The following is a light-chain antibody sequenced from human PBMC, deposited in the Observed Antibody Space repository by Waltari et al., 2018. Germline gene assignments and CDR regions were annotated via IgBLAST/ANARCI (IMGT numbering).Light chain of an antibody. CDR1: SRDVGAYNL. CDR2: EVS. CDR3: AAWDDSLSSYV. V-gene: IGLV2-8*01. J-gene: IGLJ1*01. Sequence: QSALTQPPSASGSPGQSVTISCTGTSRDVGAYNLLAWYQQHPGKAPKLMLFEVSKRPSGVPDRFSASKSGSSASLAINGVRSDDEADCHCAAWDDSLSSYVFGSGTKVTVL.